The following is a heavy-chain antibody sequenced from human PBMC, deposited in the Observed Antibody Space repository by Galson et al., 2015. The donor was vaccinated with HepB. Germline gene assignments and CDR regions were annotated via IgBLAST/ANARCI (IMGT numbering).Heavy chain of an antibody. CDR3: AKVPTSSSGGFDP. J-gene: IGHJ6*02. CDR2: VYHTGTT. V-gene: IGHV4-39*01. D-gene: IGHD6-6*01. CDR1: GASIRKTTYY. Sequence: ETLSLTCTVSGASIRKTTYYWAWIRQPPGKRLEWIGSVYHTGTTYYNPSLKSRITLSVDTSKNQFSLNLESVTATDTALYYCAKVPTSSSGGFDPWGQGTTVTVSS.